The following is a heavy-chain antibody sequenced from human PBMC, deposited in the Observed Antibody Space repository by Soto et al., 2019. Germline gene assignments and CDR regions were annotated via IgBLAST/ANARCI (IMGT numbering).Heavy chain of an antibody. CDR1: GYTFTSYD. Sequence: ASVKVSCTASGYTFTSYDINWVRLATGQGLEWMGWMNPNSGNTGYAQKFQGRVTMTRDTSISTAYMELSSLRSEDTAVYYCARKSADHYYYYMDVWGKGTTVTVSS. J-gene: IGHJ6*03. V-gene: IGHV1-8*01. CDR2: MNPNSGNT. CDR3: ARKSADHYYYYMDV.